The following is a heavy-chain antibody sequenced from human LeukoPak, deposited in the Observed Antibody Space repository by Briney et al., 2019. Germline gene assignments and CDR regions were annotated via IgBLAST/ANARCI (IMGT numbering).Heavy chain of an antibody. CDR1: GGSISSGDYY. Sequence: SETLSLTCTVSGGSISSGDYYWSWIRQPPGKGLEWIGYMYYSGSTYYNPSLKSRVTISVDTSKNQFSLKLSSVTAADTAVYYCAREGSSLSLAPNWYYFDYWGQGTLVTVSS. V-gene: IGHV4-30-4*08. CDR2: MYYSGST. CDR3: AREGSSLSLAPNWYYFDY. J-gene: IGHJ4*02. D-gene: IGHD1-1*01.